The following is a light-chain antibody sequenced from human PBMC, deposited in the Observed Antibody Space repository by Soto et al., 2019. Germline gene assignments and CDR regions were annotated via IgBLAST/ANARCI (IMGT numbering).Light chain of an antibody. V-gene: IGKV3-11*01. CDR3: QQHINSPLT. J-gene: IGKJ4*01. CDR2: EVS. CDR1: QTVSSY. Sequence: EIVLTQSPSTLSLSPGDRVTISCRASQTVSSYLAWYQQKPGKAPRLLIYEVSSRATGIPARFSGSGSGTDFTLTISSLEPGDFALYYCQQHINSPLTFGEGTKVEVK.